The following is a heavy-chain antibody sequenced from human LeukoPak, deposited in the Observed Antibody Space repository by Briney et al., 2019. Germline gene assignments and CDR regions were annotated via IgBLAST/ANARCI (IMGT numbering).Heavy chain of an antibody. J-gene: IGHJ5*02. CDR1: GGTFSSYA. CDR2: IIPIFGTA. D-gene: IGHD2-2*01. CDR3: ARSRQLLGYCSSTSCYEFDP. V-gene: IGHV1-69*05. Sequence: SVKVSCKASGGTFSSYAISWVRQAPGQGLEWMGGIIPIFGTANYAQKFQGRVTITTDESTSTAYMELSSLRSEDTAVYYCARSRQLLGYCSSTSCYEFDPWGQGTLVTVSS.